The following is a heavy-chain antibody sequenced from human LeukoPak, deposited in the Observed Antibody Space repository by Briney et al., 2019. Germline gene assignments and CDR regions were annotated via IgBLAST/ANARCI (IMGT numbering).Heavy chain of an antibody. V-gene: IGHV1-2*06. D-gene: IGHD4-17*01. CDR2: INPNSGGT. Sequence: VASVKVSCKASGYTFTGYYMHWVRQAPGQGLEWMGRINPNSGGTNYAQKFQGRVTMTRDTSISTAYMELSRLRSDDTAVYYCARDPPRVTTWQNVDYWGQGTLVTVSS. CDR1: GYTFTGYY. CDR3: ARDPPRVTTWQNVDY. J-gene: IGHJ4*02.